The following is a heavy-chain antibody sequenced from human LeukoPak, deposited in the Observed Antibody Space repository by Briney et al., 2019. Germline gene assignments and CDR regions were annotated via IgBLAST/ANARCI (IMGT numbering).Heavy chain of an antibody. J-gene: IGHJ6*02. V-gene: IGHV3-33*01. CDR2: IWYDGSNK. CDR1: GFTFSSYG. Sequence: GGSLRLSCAASGFTFSSYGMHWVRQAPGKGLEWVVVIWYDGSNKYYADSVKGRFTISRDNSKNTLYLQMNSLRAGDTAVYYCARGRAAGTRYYYGMDVWGQGTTVTVSS. CDR3: ARGRAAGTRYYYGMDV. D-gene: IGHD6-13*01.